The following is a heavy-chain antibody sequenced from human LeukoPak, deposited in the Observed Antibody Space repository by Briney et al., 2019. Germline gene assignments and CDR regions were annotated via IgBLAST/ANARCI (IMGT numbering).Heavy chain of an antibody. Sequence: KPGGSLRLSCAASGFTFSTYGMNWVRQAPGKGLEWVSSICTSGSYIYYTDSVKGRFTISRDNAKNSLYLQMNSLRAEDTAVYYCAREGGVYSTPYYMDVWGKGTTVTVSS. J-gene: IGHJ6*03. V-gene: IGHV3-21*01. CDR3: AREGGVYSTPYYMDV. D-gene: IGHD1-26*01. CDR1: GFTFSTYG. CDR2: ICTSGSYI.